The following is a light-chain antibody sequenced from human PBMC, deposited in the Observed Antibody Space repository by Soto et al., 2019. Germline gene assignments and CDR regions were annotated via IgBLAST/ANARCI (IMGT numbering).Light chain of an antibody. V-gene: IGLV2-8*01. Sequence: QSALTQPASVSGSRGQSITISCTGTSSNIGSYNFVSWYQQHPGKAPKLMIYEVNKRPSGVPYRFSGSKSGNTASLTVSGLQAEDEADYYCTSHAGSNNMIFGGGTQLTVL. J-gene: IGLJ2*01. CDR1: SSNIGSYNF. CDR2: EVN. CDR3: TSHAGSNNMI.